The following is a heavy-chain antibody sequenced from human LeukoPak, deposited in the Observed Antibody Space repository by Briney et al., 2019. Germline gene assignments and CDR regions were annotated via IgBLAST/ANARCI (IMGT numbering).Heavy chain of an antibody. V-gene: IGHV3-23*01. CDR1: GFTFRNYA. CDR2: ISGGGVST. J-gene: IGHJ5*02. D-gene: IGHD6-13*01. Sequence: GGSLRLSCAAPGFTFRNYAMSWARQAPGKGLEWVSAISGGGVSTYYADSVKGRFTISRDNSKNTLYLQLNSLRAEDTAIYYCAKDVLSNSWYYWFGPWGQRTLVNVSS. CDR3: AKDVLSNSWYYWFGP.